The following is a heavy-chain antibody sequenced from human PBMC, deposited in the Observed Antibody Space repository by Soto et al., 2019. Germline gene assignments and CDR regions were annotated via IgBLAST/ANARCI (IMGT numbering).Heavy chain of an antibody. D-gene: IGHD6-13*01. Sequence: QVQLVESGGGVVRPGRSLRLSCAASGFTFSNYGMHWFRQAPGKGLEWVAAIWYDGSNKYYADSVKGRFTISRDISKNTLDLQMNTLRAEDTAGYYCARERISAAGTAYCDYWGQGTLVPVSS. J-gene: IGHJ4*02. CDR2: IWYDGSNK. CDR1: GFTFSNYG. V-gene: IGHV3-33*01. CDR3: ARERISAAGTAYCDY.